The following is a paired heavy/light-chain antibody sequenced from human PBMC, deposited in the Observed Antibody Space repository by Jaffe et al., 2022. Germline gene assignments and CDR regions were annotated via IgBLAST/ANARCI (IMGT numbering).Heavy chain of an antibody. J-gene: IGHJ4*02. V-gene: IGHV3-48*01. D-gene: IGHD3-16*02. Sequence: EVQLVESGGGFIQPGGSLRLSCAASGFTFSDYSMNWVRQAPGKGLEWVSYISNSSTIIYYANSVEGRFTVSRDDVKNSLYLQMNGLRPEDTAIYYCARGVGAVTPGSGYWGQGTLVTVSS. CDR2: ISNSSTII. CDR1: GFTFSDYS. CDR3: ARGVGAVTPGSGY.
Light chain of an antibody. CDR1: QSVLYSSNNKNY. J-gene: IGKJ2*01. Sequence: DIVMTQSPDSLAVSLGERATINCKSSQSVLYSSNNKNYLAWYQQKPGQPPKLLIYWASTRESGVPDRFSGSGSGTDFTLTISSLQAEDVAVYYCHQYYTVPYTFGQGTTLEI. CDR2: WAS. V-gene: IGKV4-1*01. CDR3: HQYYTVPYT.